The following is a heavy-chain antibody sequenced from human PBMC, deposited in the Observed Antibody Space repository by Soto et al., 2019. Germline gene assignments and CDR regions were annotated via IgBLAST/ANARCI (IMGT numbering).Heavy chain of an antibody. D-gene: IGHD6-13*01. V-gene: IGHV1-18*01. Sequence: ASGKVSYQASGYCFTSYGISWVRQAPGQGLEWMGWISAYNGNTNYAQKLQGRVTMTTDTSTSTAYMELRSLRSDDTAVYYCAITAAGTHYFYFDYWGQGTLVTVSS. J-gene: IGHJ4*02. CDR2: ISAYNGNT. CDR3: AITAAGTHYFYFDY. CDR1: GYCFTSYG.